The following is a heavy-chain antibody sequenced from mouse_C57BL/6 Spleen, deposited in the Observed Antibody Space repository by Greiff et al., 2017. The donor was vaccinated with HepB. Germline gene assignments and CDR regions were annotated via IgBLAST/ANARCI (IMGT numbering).Heavy chain of an antibody. Sequence: QVQLKQPGAELVKPGASVKLSYKASGYTFTSYWMQWVKQRPGQGLEWIGEIDPSDSYTNYNQKFKGKATLTVDTSSSTAYMQLSSLTSEDSAVYYCARKDGYLFDYWGQGTTLTVSS. CDR1: GYTFTSYW. CDR3: ARKDGYLFDY. J-gene: IGHJ2*01. CDR2: IDPSDSYT. D-gene: IGHD2-3*01. V-gene: IGHV1-50*01.